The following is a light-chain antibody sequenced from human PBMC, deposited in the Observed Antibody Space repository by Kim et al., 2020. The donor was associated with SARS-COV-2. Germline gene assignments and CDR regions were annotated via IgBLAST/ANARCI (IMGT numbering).Light chain of an antibody. V-gene: IGKV3-11*01. CDR2: DAS. Sequence: PGERATPTCRASQSVTTYFTWYQQKPGQAPRLLIYDASKRATGIPARFSGSGSGTDFTLTITSLEPEDSAVYYCLQRSNWPWTFGQGTKVDIK. J-gene: IGKJ1*01. CDR3: LQRSNWPWT. CDR1: QSVTTY.